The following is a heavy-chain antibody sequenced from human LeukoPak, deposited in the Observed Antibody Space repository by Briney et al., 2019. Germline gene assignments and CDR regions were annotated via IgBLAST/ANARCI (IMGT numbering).Heavy chain of an antibody. V-gene: IGHV3-15*01. CDR1: GFTFSNAW. Sequence: GGSLRLSCAASGFTFSNAWMSWVRQAPGKGLEWVGRIKSKTDGGTTDYAAPVKGRFTISRDDSKNTLYLQMNSLKTEDTAVYYCARSAAAGRIVATFDYWGQGTLVTVSS. J-gene: IGHJ4*02. D-gene: IGHD5-12*01. CDR3: ARSAAAGRIVATFDY. CDR2: IKSKTDGGTT.